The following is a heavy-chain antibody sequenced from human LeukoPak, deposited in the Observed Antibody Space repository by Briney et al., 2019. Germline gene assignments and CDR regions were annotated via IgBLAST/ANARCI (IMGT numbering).Heavy chain of an antibody. D-gene: IGHD3-3*01. Sequence: NPSETLSLTCTVSGGSISSYYWSWIRQPPGKGREWIGYIYYSGSTNYNPSLKSRVTISVDTSKNQFSLKLSSVTAADTAVYYCARHSPGALRNSKNFDYWGQGTLVTVSS. CDR2: IYYSGST. J-gene: IGHJ4*02. CDR3: ARHSPGALRNSKNFDY. CDR1: GGSISSYY. V-gene: IGHV4-59*08.